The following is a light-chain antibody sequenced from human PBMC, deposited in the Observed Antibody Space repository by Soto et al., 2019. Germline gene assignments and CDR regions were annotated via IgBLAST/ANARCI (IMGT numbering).Light chain of an antibody. CDR3: QQYNNWLWT. CDR2: GAS. CDR1: QSVSSN. J-gene: IGKJ1*01. V-gene: IGKV3-15*01. Sequence: EIVMTQSPATLSVSPGERATLSCRASQSVSSNLAWYQQKPGQAPRLLIYGASTRATGIPARFSGSGSGTEFTLTISSLQSEDVAVYYCQQYNNWLWTGGQGTKVEIK.